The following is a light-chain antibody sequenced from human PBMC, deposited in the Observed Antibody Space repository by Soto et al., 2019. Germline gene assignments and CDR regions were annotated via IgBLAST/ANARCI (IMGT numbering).Light chain of an antibody. CDR2: SAF. J-gene: IGKJ5*01. V-gene: IGKV1-9*01. Sequence: DLQLTQSPSFLSASVGDRVTVTCRASQAISSYLAWYQQKPGKAPKLLIHSAFTLQSGVPSRFSGSGSGTEFTLTISSLQPEDFATYYCQQRYDYPITFGQGTRLEIK. CDR3: QQRYDYPIT. CDR1: QAISSY.